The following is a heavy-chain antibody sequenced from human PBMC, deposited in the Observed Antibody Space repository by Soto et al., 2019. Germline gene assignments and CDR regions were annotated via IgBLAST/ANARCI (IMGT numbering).Heavy chain of an antibody. CDR1: GYTFTHYY. V-gene: IGHV1-46*01. CDR3: ARDLAEGDR. Sequence: QVQLVQSGAEVKKPGSSVKVSCRTSGYTFTHYYIPWVREAPGQGLEWLAIINPASGSTNNAQDFQGSVTLTVDTSTTPVYMELSGLRAEDTAIFYCARDLAEGDRWGPGTRVTVSS. CDR2: INPASGST. D-gene: IGHD3-3*02. J-gene: IGHJ5*02.